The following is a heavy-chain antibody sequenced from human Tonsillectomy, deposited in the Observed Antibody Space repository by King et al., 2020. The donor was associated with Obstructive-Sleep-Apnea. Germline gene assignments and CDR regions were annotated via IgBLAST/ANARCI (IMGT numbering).Heavy chain of an antibody. V-gene: IGHV3-11*01. CDR1: GFTVSDYY. CDR2: ISSAASTI. Sequence: VQLVESGGGLVKPGGSLRLSCAASGFTVSDYYMNWVRQAPGKGLEWVSHISSAASTINYADSVKGRFTISRDDAKNSLYLQMSSLRPEDTAVYYCARDGDYGDSFGIWGQGTMVSVSS. D-gene: IGHD4-17*01. CDR3: ARDGDYGDSFGI. J-gene: IGHJ3*02.